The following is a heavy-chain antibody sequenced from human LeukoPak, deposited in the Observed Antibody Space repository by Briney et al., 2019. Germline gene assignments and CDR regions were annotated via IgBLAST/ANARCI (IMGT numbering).Heavy chain of an antibody. CDR3: AREMEGDYGSGTFFDL. J-gene: IGHJ4*02. V-gene: IGHV3-11*01. CDR2: ISDSGSTI. Sequence: GGSLRLSCAASEFVFSDYYMSWIRQAPGKGLEWVSYISDSGSTIYYADSVKGRFTISRDNVMNSLYLQMNGLRAEDTAVYYCAREMEGDYGSGTFFDLWGQGNMVTVSS. D-gene: IGHD3-10*01. CDR1: EFVFSDYY.